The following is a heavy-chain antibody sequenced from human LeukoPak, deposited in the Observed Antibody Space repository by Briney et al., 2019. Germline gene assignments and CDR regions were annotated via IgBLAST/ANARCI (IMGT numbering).Heavy chain of an antibody. CDR1: GFTFSSYA. V-gene: IGHV3-23*01. D-gene: IGHD4-11*01. J-gene: IGHJ4*02. CDR3: AKATVTTFADYFDY. CDR2: ISGSGGNP. Sequence: GGSLRLSCAASGFTFSSYAMSWVRQVPGKGLEWVSGISGSGGNPHSADSVKVRFTISRDNSKNTLYLQMKSLRDEDTAVYYCAKATVTTFADYFDYRGQGTLVTVSS.